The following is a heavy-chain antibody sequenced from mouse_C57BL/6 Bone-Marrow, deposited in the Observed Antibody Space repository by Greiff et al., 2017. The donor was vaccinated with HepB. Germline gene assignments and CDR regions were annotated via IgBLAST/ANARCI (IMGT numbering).Heavy chain of an antibody. CDR1: GFTFSSYA. V-gene: IGHV5-4*01. D-gene: IGHD3-3*01. Sequence: EVKLVESGGGLVKPGGSLKLSCAASGFTFSSYAMSWVRQTPEKRLEWVATISDGGSYTYYPDNVKGRFTISRDNAKNNLYLQMSHLKSEDTAMYYCARDMITSRDYWGQGTTLTVSS. CDR3: ARDMITSRDY. CDR2: ISDGGSYT. J-gene: IGHJ2*01.